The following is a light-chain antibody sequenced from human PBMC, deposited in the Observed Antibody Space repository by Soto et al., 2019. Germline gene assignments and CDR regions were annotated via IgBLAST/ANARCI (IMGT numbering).Light chain of an antibody. CDR1: QSISSW. CDR2: KAS. V-gene: IGKV1-5*03. CDR3: QQYNSYAIT. Sequence: DIQMTQSPSTLSASVGDRVTITCRASQSISSWLAWYQQKPGKAPKILIYKASSLESGVPSRFSGSGSATEFTLTISSLQPDDFATYYCQQYNSYAITFGGGTKVEIK. J-gene: IGKJ4*01.